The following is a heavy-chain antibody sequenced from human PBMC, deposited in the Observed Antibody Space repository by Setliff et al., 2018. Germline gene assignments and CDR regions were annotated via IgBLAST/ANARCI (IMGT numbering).Heavy chain of an antibody. V-gene: IGHV1-2*06. CDR2: INPDSGGT. J-gene: IGHJ5*02. CDR1: GYKFTGYY. D-gene: IGHD3-10*02. CDR3: ARGPPQTVPSGMFWFGP. Sequence: ASVKVSCKASGYKFTGYYIVWVRQAPGQGLEWLGRINPDSGGTNYAPNFHGRVAMTRDTSDSVIYMEMNNLRFEDTAVYYCARGPPQTVPSGMFWFGPWGQGTLVTVSS.